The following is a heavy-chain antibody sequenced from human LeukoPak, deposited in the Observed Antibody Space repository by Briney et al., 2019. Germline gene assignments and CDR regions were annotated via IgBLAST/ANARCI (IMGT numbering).Heavy chain of an antibody. D-gene: IGHD6-13*01. CDR1: GFTFSSYA. CDR3: AREDTSSWNPYFDY. V-gene: IGHV3-30*04. J-gene: IGHJ4*02. Sequence: PGRSLRLSCAASGFTFSSYAMHWVRQAPGKGLEWVAVISYDRSNKYYADSVKGRFTISRDNSKNTLYLQKNSLRAEDTAVYYCAREDTSSWNPYFDYWGQGTLVTVSS. CDR2: ISYDRSNK.